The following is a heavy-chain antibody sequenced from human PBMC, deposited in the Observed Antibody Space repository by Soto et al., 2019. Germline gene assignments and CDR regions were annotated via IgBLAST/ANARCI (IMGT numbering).Heavy chain of an antibody. D-gene: IGHD3-16*01. CDR2: VNTDGTNT. CDR1: GFTFSRYW. Sequence: EVQLVESGGGLVQPWGSLRLSCAVSGFTFSRYWMHWFRQEPGNGLVLVSSVNTDGTNTQYADSVRGRFTVSRGNANNTVYLPMITLRSEDTALYYCSKDLLWGQSASWGMGPLVVVSS. J-gene: IGHJ5*02. CDR3: SKDLLWGQSAS. V-gene: IGHV3-74*03.